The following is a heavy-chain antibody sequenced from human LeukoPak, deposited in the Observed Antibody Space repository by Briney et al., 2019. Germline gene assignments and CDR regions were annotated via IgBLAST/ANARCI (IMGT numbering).Heavy chain of an antibody. Sequence: PSETLSLTCGVSGGSFSSTNWWTWIRQPPGKGLEWIGEVHLDGRTNFNASLKSRVTISVDTAKNQFSLKLSSVTAADTAVYYCARSIEVVVITPFDYWGQGTLVTVSS. V-gene: IGHV4-4*02. D-gene: IGHD3-22*01. CDR2: VHLDGRT. CDR1: GGSFSSTNW. J-gene: IGHJ4*02. CDR3: ARSIEVVVITPFDY.